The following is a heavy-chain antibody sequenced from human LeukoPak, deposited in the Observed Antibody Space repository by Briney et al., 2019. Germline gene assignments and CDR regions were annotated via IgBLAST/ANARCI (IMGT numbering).Heavy chain of an antibody. CDR2: IYYSGST. V-gene: IGHV4-59*12. D-gene: IGHD3-16*01. CDR1: GGSISSYY. CDR3: ARDSRDAGGKNFDY. J-gene: IGHJ4*02. Sequence: SETLSLTCTVSGGSISSYYWSWIRQPPGKGLEWIGYIYYSGSTNYNPSLKSRVTISLGTSKNQFSLKLSSVTAPDTAAYYCARDSRDAGGKNFDYWGQGTLVTVSS.